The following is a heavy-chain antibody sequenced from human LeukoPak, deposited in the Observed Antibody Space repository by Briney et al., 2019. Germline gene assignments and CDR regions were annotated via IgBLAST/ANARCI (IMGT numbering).Heavy chain of an antibody. CDR3: TSHGLAARQFDY. Sequence: GGSLRLSCAASGFTFSSYSMNWVRQAPGKGLEWVSYISSDSRTIYYADSVKGRFTISRDNAKNTLYLQMSSLRVEDTAVYYCTSHGLAARQFDYWGQGTLVTVSS. V-gene: IGHV3-48*01. CDR1: GFTFSSYS. CDR2: ISSDSRTI. J-gene: IGHJ4*02. D-gene: IGHD3/OR15-3a*01.